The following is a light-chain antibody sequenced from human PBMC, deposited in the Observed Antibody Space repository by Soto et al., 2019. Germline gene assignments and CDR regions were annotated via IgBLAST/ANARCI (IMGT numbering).Light chain of an antibody. V-gene: IGKV1-5*01. CDR1: KNLLTD. CDR3: QQYTSDLYN. Sequence: DIQLTQFPSTLSASVGGTVTITCRASKNLLTDLAWYQQKPGRAPKLLIHDASTLETGVPSRFSGSGSGTEFSLTINSLQPEDFATYHCQQYTSDLYNFGQGTRLQ. CDR2: DAS. J-gene: IGKJ2*01.